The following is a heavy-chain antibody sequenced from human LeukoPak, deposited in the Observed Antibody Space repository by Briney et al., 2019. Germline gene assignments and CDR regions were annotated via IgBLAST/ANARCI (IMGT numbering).Heavy chain of an antibody. CDR2: IVTGSDV. D-gene: IGHD6-13*01. V-gene: IGHV3-21*01. CDR3: ARDKPGIAAPDV. J-gene: IGHJ6*04. Sequence: KSGGSLRLSCAASGFTFSTYTINWVRQAPGKGLEWVSSIVTGSDVHYADSVKGRFIISGDSARNSLYLQMNSLRAEDAAVYYCARDKPGIAAPDVWDKGTTVTVSS. CDR1: GFTFSTYT.